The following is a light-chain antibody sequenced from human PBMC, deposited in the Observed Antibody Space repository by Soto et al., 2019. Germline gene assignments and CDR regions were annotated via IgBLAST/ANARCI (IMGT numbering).Light chain of an antibody. J-gene: IGKJ1*01. CDR3: QQYGSLSWT. CDR2: GAS. Sequence: EIVLTQSPATLSLSPGEIATLSFRASQNVIKYLAWYQQRPGQAPRLLIYGASSRATGIPDRFSGSGSGTDFTLTISRLEPEDFAVYYCQQYGSLSWTFGQGTKVDIK. V-gene: IGKV3-20*01. CDR1: QNVIKY.